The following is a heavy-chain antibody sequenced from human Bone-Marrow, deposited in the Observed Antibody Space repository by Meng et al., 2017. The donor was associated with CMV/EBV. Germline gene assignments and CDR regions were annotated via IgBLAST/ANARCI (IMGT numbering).Heavy chain of an antibody. D-gene: IGHD1-26*01. CDR2: TYYRSKWGT. V-gene: IGHV6-1*01. CDR1: GDSVSSDSAA. Sequence: SCAISGDSVSSDSAAWNWIRQSPSRGLEWLGRTYYRSKWGTDYGVSVKGRLTITSDTSKNQFFLHLNSVTPEDTAVYYCARAVGAGKGWIDPWGQGTLVTVSS. J-gene: IGHJ5*02. CDR3: ARAVGAGKGWIDP.